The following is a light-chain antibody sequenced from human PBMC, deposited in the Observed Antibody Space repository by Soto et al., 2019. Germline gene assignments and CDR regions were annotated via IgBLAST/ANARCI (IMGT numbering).Light chain of an antibody. CDR3: SSYTTRNTEV. CDR1: SSDVGAFNY. Sequence: SALTQPASVSGSPGQSLSISCIGTSSDVGAFNYVSWYQHHPGKAPQLIIYDVTSRPSGVSNRFSASKSGNTASLTISGLQAEDEADYYCSSYTTRNTEVFGTGTKLTVL. J-gene: IGLJ1*01. V-gene: IGLV2-14*03. CDR2: DVT.